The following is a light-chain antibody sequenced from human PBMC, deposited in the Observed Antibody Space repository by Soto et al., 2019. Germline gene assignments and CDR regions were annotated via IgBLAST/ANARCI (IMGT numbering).Light chain of an antibody. Sequence: QSVLTQPACVSGSPGQSITISWAGTSGDVGGYNYVSWYQQHPGKAPKLMIYEVSNRPSGVSNRFSGSKSGNTASLTISGLQAEDEADYYYRSYTRSSPQVFGTGPKDNVL. V-gene: IGLV2-14*01. J-gene: IGLJ1*01. CDR3: RSYTRSSPQV. CDR1: SGDVGGYNY. CDR2: EVS.